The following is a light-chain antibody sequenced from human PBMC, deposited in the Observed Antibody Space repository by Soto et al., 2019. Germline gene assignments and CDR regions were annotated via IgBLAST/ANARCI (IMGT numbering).Light chain of an antibody. CDR3: QQHNAWPLT. V-gene: IGKV3-15*01. J-gene: IGKJ3*01. CDR2: GGF. CDR1: QTLRNR. Sequence: IVLTQSPGTLSVSPGERVILSCRASQTLRNRLAWYQQKPGQAPRLLIYGGFTRATGIPARFSGSCSGTEFTLIINSLQSEDFAIYYCQQHNAWPLTFGPGTKLDLK.